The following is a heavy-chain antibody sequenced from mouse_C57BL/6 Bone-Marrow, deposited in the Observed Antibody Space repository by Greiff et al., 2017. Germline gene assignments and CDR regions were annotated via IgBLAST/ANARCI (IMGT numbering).Heavy chain of an antibody. D-gene: IGHD2-5*01. V-gene: IGHV1-55*01. Sequence: QVQLQQPGTELVKPGASVKMSCKASGYTFTSYWITWVKQRPGQGLEWIGDIYPGSGSTNYNAKFKSKAIRTVDTSSSTAYMQLSSLTSEDSAVYYCARPYYSNYWYFDVWGTGTTVTVSS. J-gene: IGHJ1*03. CDR1: GYTFTSYW. CDR3: ARPYYSNYWYFDV. CDR2: IYPGSGST.